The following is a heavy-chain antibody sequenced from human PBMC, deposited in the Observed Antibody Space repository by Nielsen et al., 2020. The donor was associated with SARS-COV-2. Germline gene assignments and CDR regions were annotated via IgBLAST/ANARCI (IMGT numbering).Heavy chain of an antibody. J-gene: IGHJ4*02. CDR1: GFTFSSYA. Sequence: GESLKISCAASGFTFSSYAMSWVRQAPGKGLEWVSVIYSGGSTYYADSVKGRFTISRDNSKNTLYLQMNSLRAEDTAVYYCARGLDYGDYYYFDYWGQGTLVTVSS. V-gene: IGHV3-53*01. CDR3: ARGLDYGDYYYFDY. D-gene: IGHD4-17*01. CDR2: IYSGGST.